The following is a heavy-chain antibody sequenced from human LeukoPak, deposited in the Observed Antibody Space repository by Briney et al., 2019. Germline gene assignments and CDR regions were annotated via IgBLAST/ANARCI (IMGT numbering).Heavy chain of an antibody. J-gene: IGHJ5*02. CDR3: ARDGDCSSTSCYGWFDP. V-gene: IGHV1-2*02. CDR2: INPNSGGT. CDR1: GYTFTGYY. D-gene: IGHD2-2*01. Sequence: ASVKVSFKASGYTFTGYYMHWVRQAPGQGLEWMGWINPNSGGTNYAQKFQGRVTMTRDTSISTAYMELSRLRSDDTAVYYCARDGDCSSTSCYGWFDPWGQGTLVTVSS.